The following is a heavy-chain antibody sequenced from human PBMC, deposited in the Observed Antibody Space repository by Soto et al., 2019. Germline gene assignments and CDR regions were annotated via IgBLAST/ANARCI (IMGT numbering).Heavy chain of an antibody. V-gene: IGHV3-33*01. CDR2: IWYDGSNK. D-gene: IGHD2-2*01. CDR3: ARESGKVVPAAMAWGYFDY. J-gene: IGHJ4*02. CDR1: GFTFSSYG. Sequence: PGGSLRLSCAASGFTFSSYGMHWVRQAPGKGLEWVAVIWYDGSNKYYADSVKGRFTISRDNSKNTLYLQMNSLRAEDTAVYYCARESGKVVPAAMAWGYFDYWGQGTLVTVSS.